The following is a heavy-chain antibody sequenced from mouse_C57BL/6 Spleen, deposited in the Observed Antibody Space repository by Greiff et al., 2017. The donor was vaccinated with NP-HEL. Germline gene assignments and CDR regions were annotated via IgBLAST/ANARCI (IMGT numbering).Heavy chain of an antibody. J-gene: IGHJ3*01. V-gene: IGHV1-69*01. Sequence: QVQLQQPGAELVMPGASVKLSCKASGYTFTSYWMHWVKQRPGQGLEWIGEIDPSDSYTNYNQKFKGKSTLTVDKSSSTAYMQLSSLTSEDSAVYYCAREGGTGSFAYWGQGTLVTVSA. D-gene: IGHD4-1*01. CDR3: AREGGTGSFAY. CDR2: IDPSDSYT. CDR1: GYTFTSYW.